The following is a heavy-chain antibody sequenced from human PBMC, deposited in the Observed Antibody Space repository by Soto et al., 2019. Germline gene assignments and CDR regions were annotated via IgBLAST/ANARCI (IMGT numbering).Heavy chain of an antibody. CDR1: GYIVTKLS. CDR3: ATSSPANYYYGVDV. V-gene: IGHV1-24*01. Sequence: QVQLIQSGAEVKKPGASVKVSCKVSGYIVTKLSMHWVRQAPGKGLEWMGGFDPEDGETVYAQKFQGRVTMTEDRSSDPAFLELSSLTSEDTAVYYCATSSPANYYYGVDVWGQGTTVTVSS. J-gene: IGHJ6*02. D-gene: IGHD2-2*01. CDR2: FDPEDGET.